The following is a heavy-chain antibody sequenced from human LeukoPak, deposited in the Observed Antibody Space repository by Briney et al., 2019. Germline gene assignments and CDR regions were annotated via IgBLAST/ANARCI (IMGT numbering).Heavy chain of an antibody. CDR2: ISSSSSYI. CDR1: GFTFSSYS. J-gene: IGHJ4*02. D-gene: IGHD2-2*01. CDR3: ARVRVVVPAAPMDY. Sequence: GGPLRLSCAASGFTFSSYSMNWVRQAPGKGLEWVSSISSSSSYIYYADSVKGRFTISRDNAKNSLYLQMNSLRAEDTAVYYCARVRVVVPAAPMDYWGQGTLVTVSS. V-gene: IGHV3-21*01.